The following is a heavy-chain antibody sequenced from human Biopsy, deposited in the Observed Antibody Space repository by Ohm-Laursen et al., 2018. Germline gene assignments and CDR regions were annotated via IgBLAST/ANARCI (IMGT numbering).Heavy chain of an antibody. J-gene: IGHJ4*02. D-gene: IGHD1-26*01. CDR2: IIPIFGTA. V-gene: IGHV1-69*01. CDR3: ARDALGGGSYRFFY. Sequence: SSVKVSCKVSGGTFTNYAISWVRQAPGQGLEWMGGIIPIFGTANYAQKFQGRVTITADESTSTAYMELSSLRSDDTAVYYCARDALGGGSYRFFYWGQGSLVTVSS. CDR1: GGTFTNYA.